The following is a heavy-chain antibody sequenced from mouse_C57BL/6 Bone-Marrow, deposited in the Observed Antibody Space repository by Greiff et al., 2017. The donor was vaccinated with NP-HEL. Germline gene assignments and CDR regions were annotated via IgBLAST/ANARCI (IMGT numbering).Heavy chain of an antibody. V-gene: IGHV5-6*02. J-gene: IGHJ1*03. D-gene: IGHD1-1*01. CDR3: ARPRSSWGYFDV. Sequence: DVKLVESGGDLVKPGGSLKLSCAASGFTFSSYGMSWVRQTPDKRLEWVATISSGGSYTYYPDSVKGRFTISRDNAKNTLYLQRSSLKSEDTAMYYCARPRSSWGYFDVWGTGTTVTVSS. CDR2: ISSGGSYT. CDR1: GFTFSSYG.